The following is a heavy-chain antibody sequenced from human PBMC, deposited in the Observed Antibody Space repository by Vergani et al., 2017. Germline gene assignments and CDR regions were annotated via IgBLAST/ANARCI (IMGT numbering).Heavy chain of an antibody. CDR1: GFTFSSYA. D-gene: IGHD6-19*01. Sequence: QVQLVESGGGVVQPGRSLRLSCAASGFTFSSYAMHWVRQAPGKGLDWVAVISYDGSNKYYADSVKGRFTISRDNSKNTLYLQMNSLRAEDTAVYYCARDNQRKAVAGTGRFDPWGQGTLVTVSS. CDR2: ISYDGSNK. J-gene: IGHJ5*02. CDR3: ARDNQRKAVAGTGRFDP. V-gene: IGHV3-30-3*01.